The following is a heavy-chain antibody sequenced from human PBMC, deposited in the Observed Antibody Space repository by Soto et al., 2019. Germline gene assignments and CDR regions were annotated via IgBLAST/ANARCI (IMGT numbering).Heavy chain of an antibody. CDR2: IIPILGIA. CDR1: GGTFSSYT. Sequence: GASVKVSCKASGGTFSSYTISWVRQAPGQGLEWMGRIIPILGIANYAQKFQGRVTITADKSTSTAYMELSSLRSEDTAVYYCARAKLSSLPDYWGQGTLVTVSS. J-gene: IGHJ4*02. D-gene: IGHD6-13*01. V-gene: IGHV1-69*02. CDR3: ARAKLSSLPDY.